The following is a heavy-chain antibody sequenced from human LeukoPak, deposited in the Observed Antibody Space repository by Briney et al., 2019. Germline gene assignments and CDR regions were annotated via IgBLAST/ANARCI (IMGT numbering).Heavy chain of an antibody. Sequence: KPSETLSLTCAVYGGSFSGYYWSWIRQPPGKGLEWIGEINHSGSTNYNHSLKSRVTISVDMSKNQFSLKLSSVTAADTAVYYCARVRWVTAMVTGPYFDYWGQGTLVTVS. J-gene: IGHJ4*02. D-gene: IGHD5-18*01. CDR1: GGSFSGYY. V-gene: IGHV4-34*01. CDR3: ARVRWVTAMVTGPYFDY. CDR2: INHSGST.